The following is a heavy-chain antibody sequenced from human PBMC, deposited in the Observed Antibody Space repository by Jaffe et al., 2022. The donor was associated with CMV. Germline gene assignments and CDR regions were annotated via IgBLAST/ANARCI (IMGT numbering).Heavy chain of an antibody. Sequence: QLQLQESGPGLVKPSETLSLTCTVSGGSISTSNYYWGWIRQPPGKGLEWIGSIYYDSATYYNPSLKSRVTISEDSSKNQFSLKVKSVTAADTAVYYCVRQGPWGRGWFDPWGQGTLVTV. J-gene: IGHJ5*02. D-gene: IGHD3-16*01. CDR1: GGSISTSNYY. V-gene: IGHV4-39*01. CDR2: IYYDSAT. CDR3: VRQGPWGRGWFDP.